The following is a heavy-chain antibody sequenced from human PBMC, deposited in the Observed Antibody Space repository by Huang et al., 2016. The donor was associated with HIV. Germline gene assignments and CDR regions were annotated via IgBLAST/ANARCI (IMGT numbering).Heavy chain of an antibody. CDR1: GGSIRSDNYY. CDR2: IYYSGST. Sequence: QLQLQESGPGLVKPSETLSLTCTVSGGSIRSDNYYWGWIRQPPGKGLEWIGRIYYSGSTSYNPSLKSRVTITVDTSKNQFSLKMRSVTAADTAVYYCARLPGSITMIRGVITDPYWGQGTLVTVSS. D-gene: IGHD3-10*01. CDR3: ARLPGSITMIRGVITDPY. J-gene: IGHJ4*02. V-gene: IGHV4-39*01.